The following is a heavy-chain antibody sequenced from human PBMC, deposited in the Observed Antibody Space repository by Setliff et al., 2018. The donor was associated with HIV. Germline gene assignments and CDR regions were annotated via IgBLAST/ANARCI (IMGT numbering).Heavy chain of an antibody. CDR3: ARRDGRSMNAFQI. D-gene: IGHD2-21*01. Sequence: PGESLKISCKTSGSNFATYWIAWVRQMPGEGLEWMGIIYPDDPDIRYNPSFQNQITISADKSIATAYLQLNNLKASDTATYYCARRDGRSMNAFQIWGPGTMVTVSS. V-gene: IGHV5-51*01. CDR1: GSNFATYW. CDR2: IYPDDPDI. J-gene: IGHJ3*01.